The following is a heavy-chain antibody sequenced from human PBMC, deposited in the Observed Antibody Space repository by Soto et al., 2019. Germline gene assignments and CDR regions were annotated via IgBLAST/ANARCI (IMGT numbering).Heavy chain of an antibody. CDR3: ATHDHDDSYGFHF. Sequence: QVQLVQSGAEVKKPGASVRVSCKASGYTFIDYYMYWMRQAPGQGLEWMGWINSNSGATKYAQKFQGRITVTRDTSISTAYLDLGSLRSDDTPVYYCATHDHDDSYGFHFWGQGTVVTVSS. V-gene: IGHV1-2*02. CDR1: GYTFIDYY. J-gene: IGHJ3*01. D-gene: IGHD4-17*01. CDR2: INSNSGAT.